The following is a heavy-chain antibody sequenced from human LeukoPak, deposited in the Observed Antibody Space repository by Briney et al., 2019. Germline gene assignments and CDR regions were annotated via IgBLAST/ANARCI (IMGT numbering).Heavy chain of an antibody. CDR1: GGSISSYY. J-gene: IGHJ4*02. CDR2: IYYSGST. CDR3: ARTPRGEFSDY. V-gene: IGHV4-59*01. D-gene: IGHD3-16*01. Sequence: PSETLSLTCTVSGGSISSYYWSWIRQPPGKGLEWIGYIYYSGSTNYNPSLKSRVTISADTSNNQFSLKLISVTAADTAVYYCARTPRGEFSDYWGQGTLVTVSS.